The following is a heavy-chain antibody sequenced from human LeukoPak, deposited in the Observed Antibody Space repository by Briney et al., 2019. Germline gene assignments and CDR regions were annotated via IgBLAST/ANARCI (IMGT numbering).Heavy chain of an antibody. D-gene: IGHD3-22*01. CDR3: ARDGGGSSGYYWGLGY. CDR1: GFTFSSYR. CDR2: INSDGSST. Sequence: GGSLRLSCAASGFTFSSYRMYWVRQAPGKRLVWVSRINSDGSSTSYADSVKGRFTISRDNAKDTLYLQMNSLTAEDTAVYYCARDGGGSSGYYWGLGYWGQGTLVTVSS. J-gene: IGHJ4*02. V-gene: IGHV3-74*01.